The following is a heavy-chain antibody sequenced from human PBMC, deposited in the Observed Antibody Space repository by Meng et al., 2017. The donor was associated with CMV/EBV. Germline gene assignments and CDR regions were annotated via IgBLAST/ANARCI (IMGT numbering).Heavy chain of an antibody. Sequence: LEDACSAMVNPSDALPLPGLDPVAPSSSYYWSWIRQPAGKGLELIGRIYTSGSTNYNPSLKSRVTMSVDTSKNQFSLKLSSVTAADTAVYYCARGGLYYYDSSGHFDYWGQGTLVTVSS. CDR3: ARGGLYYYDSSGHFDY. J-gene: IGHJ4*02. CDR1: VAPSSSYY. D-gene: IGHD3-22*01. CDR2: IYTSGST. V-gene: IGHV4-4*07.